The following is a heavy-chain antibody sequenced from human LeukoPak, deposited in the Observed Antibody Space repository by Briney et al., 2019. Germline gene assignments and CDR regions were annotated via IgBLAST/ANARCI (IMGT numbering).Heavy chain of an antibody. D-gene: IGHD3-3*01. V-gene: IGHV4-59*01. CDR1: GDSISSDY. J-gene: IGHJ6*03. CDR2: IYYSGST. CDR3: ARTAQLRFLEYYMDV. Sequence: ETLSLTCTVSGDSISSDYWSWIRQPPGKGLEWIGYIYYSGSTKYNPSLKSRVTISVDTSKNQFSLKLSSVTAADTAMYYCARTAQLRFLEYYMDVWGKGTTVTVSS.